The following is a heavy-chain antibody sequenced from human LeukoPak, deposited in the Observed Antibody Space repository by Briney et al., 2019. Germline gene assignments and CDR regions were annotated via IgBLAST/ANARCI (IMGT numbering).Heavy chain of an antibody. Sequence: SVKVSCKASGGTFSSYGISWVRQAPGQGLEWMGGIIPIFGTANYAQKFQGRVTITSDESTSTAYMELSSLRSEDTAVYYCARLDEYSSSSRYYGMDVWGQGTTVTVSS. CDR2: IIPIFGTA. CDR3: ARLDEYSSSSRYYGMDV. J-gene: IGHJ6*02. CDR1: GGTFSSYG. V-gene: IGHV1-69*13. D-gene: IGHD6-6*01.